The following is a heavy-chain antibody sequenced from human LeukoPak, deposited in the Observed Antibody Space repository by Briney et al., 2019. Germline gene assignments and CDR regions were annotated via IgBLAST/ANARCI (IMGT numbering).Heavy chain of an antibody. CDR2: IGGNGDTS. Sequence: SGGSLRLSCVASGFTFYNYAMPWVRRAPGKGLEYVSAIGGNGDTSYYADSVKGRFTISRDNSKNTVYLQLGSLRTEDMAVYYCATRHEYSYPYWGQGTLVTVSS. CDR3: ATRHEYSYPY. J-gene: IGHJ4*02. D-gene: IGHD5-18*01. V-gene: IGHV3-64*02. CDR1: GFTFYNYA.